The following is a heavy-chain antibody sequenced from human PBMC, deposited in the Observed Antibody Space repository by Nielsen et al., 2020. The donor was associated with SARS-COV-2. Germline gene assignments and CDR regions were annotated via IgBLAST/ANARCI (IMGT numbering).Heavy chain of an antibody. D-gene: IGHD4-17*01. J-gene: IGHJ4*02. Sequence: SETLSLTCSVSGGSISSGDFYWSWIRQHAGKGLEWIGHIYYTGTTYYNQSLKSRMTISVDTTLNQFSLKVSSVTVADTAVYYCARGKTTVTTFDLWGQGTLVTVSS. CDR1: GGSISSGDFY. CDR3: ARGKTTVTTFDL. V-gene: IGHV4-31*03. CDR2: IYYTGTT.